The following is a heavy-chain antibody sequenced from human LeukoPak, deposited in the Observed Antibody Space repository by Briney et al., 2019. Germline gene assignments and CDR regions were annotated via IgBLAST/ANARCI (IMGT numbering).Heavy chain of an antibody. CDR1: GFLLSTSGVG. D-gene: IGHD6-19*01. V-gene: IGHV2-5*02. Sequence: SGPTLVKPTQTLTLTCTFSGFLLSTSGVGVGWIRQPPGKALEWLALIYWDDDNRYSPSLKSMLTITKDTSKNQVVLTMTNMDPVDTATYYCAHRRAVAGTFDYWGQGTLVTVSS. CDR2: IYWDDDN. CDR3: AHRRAVAGTFDY. J-gene: IGHJ4*02.